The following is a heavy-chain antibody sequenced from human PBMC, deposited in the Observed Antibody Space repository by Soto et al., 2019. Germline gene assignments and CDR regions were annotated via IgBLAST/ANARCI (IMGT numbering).Heavy chain of an antibody. J-gene: IGHJ4*02. CDR3: ARVRGIYPCDY. Sequence: PGGALRLSGAASGFTCSSSSMNWVRQAPGKGPEWVSYISASSNTIYYAHSLEGRFTVSRDNAKNSLYLQMTSLRDEDSAVYYCARVRGIYPCDYWGQGTRVTVPS. V-gene: IGHV3-48*02. CDR1: GFTCSSSS. D-gene: IGHD1-26*01. CDR2: ISASSNTI.